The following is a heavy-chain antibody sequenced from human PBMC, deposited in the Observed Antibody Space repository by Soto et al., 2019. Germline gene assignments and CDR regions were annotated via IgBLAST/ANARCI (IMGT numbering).Heavy chain of an antibody. CDR1: GGSISSGDYY. CDR3: ARDSGALLLPF. CDR2: IYYSGST. V-gene: IGHV4-30-4*01. D-gene: IGHD2-15*01. J-gene: IGHJ4*02. Sequence: SETLSLTCTVSGGSISSGDYYWSWIRQPPGKGLEWIGYIYYSGSTYYNPSLKSRVAISVDTSKNQFSLKLSSVTAADTAVYYCARDSGALLLPFWGQGTLVTVSS.